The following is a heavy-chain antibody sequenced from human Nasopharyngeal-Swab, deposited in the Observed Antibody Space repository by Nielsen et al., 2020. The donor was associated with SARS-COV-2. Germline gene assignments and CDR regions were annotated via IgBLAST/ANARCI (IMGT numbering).Heavy chain of an antibody. V-gene: IGHV1-69*06. CDR3: ARRRAMVPQDAYDI. D-gene: IGHD4/OR15-4a*01. Sequence: WVRQAPGQGLEWVGGIIPIFGTANYAQKFQGRVTITADKSTSTAYMELSSLRSEDTAVYYCARRRAMVPQDAYDIWGQGTMVTVSS. CDR2: IIPIFGTA. J-gene: IGHJ3*02.